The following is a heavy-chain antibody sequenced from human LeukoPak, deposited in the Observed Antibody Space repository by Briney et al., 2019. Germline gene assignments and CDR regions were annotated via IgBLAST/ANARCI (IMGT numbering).Heavy chain of an antibody. V-gene: IGHV1-18*01. D-gene: IGHD3-22*01. CDR3: ASGDYYDSSGYFLDAFDI. CDR1: GYTFTSYG. CDR2: ISAYNGNT. J-gene: IGHJ3*02. Sequence: GASVKVSCKASGYTFTSYGISWVRQAPGQGLEWMGWISAYNGNTNYVQKFQGRVTMTTDSSTSTAYMELSRLRSDDTAVYYCASGDYYDSSGYFLDAFDIWGQGTMVTVSS.